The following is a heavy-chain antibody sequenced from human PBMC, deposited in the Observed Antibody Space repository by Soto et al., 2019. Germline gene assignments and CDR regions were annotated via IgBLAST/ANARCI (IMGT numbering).Heavy chain of an antibody. Sequence: GESLKISCAASGFTFSSYSMNWVRQAPGKGLEWVSYISSSSSTIYYADSVKGRFTISRDNAKNSLYLQMNSLRAEDTAVYYCARSGRVTTLPSKTFDPWGQGTLVTVSS. CDR1: GFTFSSYS. CDR2: ISSSSSTI. CDR3: ARSGRVTTLPSKTFDP. D-gene: IGHD4-17*01. V-gene: IGHV3-48*01. J-gene: IGHJ5*02.